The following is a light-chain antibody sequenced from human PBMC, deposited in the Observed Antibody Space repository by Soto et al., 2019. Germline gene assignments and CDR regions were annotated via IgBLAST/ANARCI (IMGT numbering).Light chain of an antibody. CDR2: WAS. CDR1: QPVLRSSNNKNH. Sequence: IVMTQSPDSLTVSLGDRSTINCKASQPVLRSSNNKNHLAWYQQKPTQSPKMLISWASTRESGVPDRFSGSGSGTGFTLTISSLQAEDAAVYYCQQYYDVPVTFGQGTRLEIK. CDR3: QQYYDVPVT. J-gene: IGKJ5*01. V-gene: IGKV4-1*01.